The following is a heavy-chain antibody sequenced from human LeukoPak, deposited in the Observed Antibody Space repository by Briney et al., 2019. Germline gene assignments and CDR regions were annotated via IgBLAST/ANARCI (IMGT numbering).Heavy chain of an antibody. J-gene: IGHJ6*02. Sequence: GGSLRLSCAASGFTFSSYSMNWVRQAPGKGLEWVSSISSSSSYIYYADSVKGRFTISRDNAKNSLYLQMNSLRAEDTAVYYCARDWHSTPRGYYYGMDVWGQGTTVTVSS. D-gene: IGHD2-2*01. CDR3: ARDWHSTPRGYYYGMDV. CDR1: GFTFSSYS. CDR2: ISSSSSYI. V-gene: IGHV3-21*01.